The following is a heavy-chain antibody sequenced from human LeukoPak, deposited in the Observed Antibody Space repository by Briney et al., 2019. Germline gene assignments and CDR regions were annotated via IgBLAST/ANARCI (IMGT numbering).Heavy chain of an antibody. D-gene: IGHD3-3*01. CDR1: GYTFTSYA. V-gene: IGHV1-2*06. CDR2: INPNSGGT. Sequence: ASVKVSCKASGYTFTSYAMHWVRQAPGQGLEWMGRINPNSGGTNYAQKFQGRVTMTRDTSISTAYMELSRLRSDDTAVYYCARERYDFWSGYPSDYWGQGTLVTVSS. CDR3: ARERYDFWSGYPSDY. J-gene: IGHJ4*02.